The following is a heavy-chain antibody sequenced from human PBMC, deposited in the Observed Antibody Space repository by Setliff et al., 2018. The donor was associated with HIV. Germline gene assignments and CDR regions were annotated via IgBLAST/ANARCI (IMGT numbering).Heavy chain of an antibody. Sequence: ASVKVSCKASGYTFTTYYMHWVRQAPGQGLEWMGWISAYNGNTNYAQKLQGRVTMTTDTSTSTAYMELRSLRSDDTAVYYCARFPNPSQIVVIMPPDYWGQGTLVTVSS. J-gene: IGHJ4*02. CDR1: GYTFTTYY. CDR2: ISAYNGNT. D-gene: IGHD3-3*01. V-gene: IGHV1-18*04. CDR3: ARFPNPSQIVVIMPPDY.